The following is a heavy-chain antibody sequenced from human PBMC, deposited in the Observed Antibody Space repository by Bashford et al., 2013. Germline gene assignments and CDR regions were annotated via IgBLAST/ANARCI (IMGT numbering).Heavy chain of an antibody. CDR3: ARTQEGAYCSGGSCYFADY. J-gene: IGHJ4*02. Sequence: IRQPPGKALEWLAHIFSNDEKSYSTSLKSRLTISKDTSKSQVVLTMTNMDPVDTATYYCARTQEGAYCSGGSCYFADYWGQGTLVTVSS. D-gene: IGHD2-15*01. V-gene: IGHV2-26*01. CDR2: IFSNDEK.